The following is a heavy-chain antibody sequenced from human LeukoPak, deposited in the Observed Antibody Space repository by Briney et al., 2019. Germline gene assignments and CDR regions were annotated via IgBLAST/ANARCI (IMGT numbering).Heavy chain of an antibody. J-gene: IGHJ4*02. D-gene: IGHD2-2*02. CDR1: GGSFSGYY. V-gene: IGHV4-34*01. CDR2: INHSGST. Sequence: PSETLSLTCAVYGGSFSGYYWSWIRQPPGKGLEWIGEINHSGSTNYNPSLMSRVTISVDTSKNQFSLKLSSVTAADTAVYYCARGYCSSTSCYTFDYWGQGTLVTVSS. CDR3: ARGYCSSTSCYTFDY.